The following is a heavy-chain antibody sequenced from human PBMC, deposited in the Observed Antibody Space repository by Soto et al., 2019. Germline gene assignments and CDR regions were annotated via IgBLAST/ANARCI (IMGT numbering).Heavy chain of an antibody. D-gene: IGHD3-10*01. J-gene: IGHJ5*02. CDR3: AKAPVYGSGGWFDL. CDR1: GFIFKNYA. V-gene: IGHV3-9*01. CDR2: ISWNSGNL. Sequence: ESQLVESGGGLVQPGRSLRLSCEASGFIFKNYAMVWVRQGPGKGLEWVSSISWNSGNLDYGDSVKGRFTISRDNAKNSLYLQMNSRRTEDTALYFCAKAPVYGSGGWFDLWGRGTLVTVSS.